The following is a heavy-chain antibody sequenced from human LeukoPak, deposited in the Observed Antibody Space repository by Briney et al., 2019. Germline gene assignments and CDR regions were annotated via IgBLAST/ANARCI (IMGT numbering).Heavy chain of an antibody. Sequence: PSETLSLTCAVYGGSFSGYYWSWIRQPPGKGLEWIGEINHSGSTNYNPSLKSRVTISVDTSKNQFSLKLSSVTAADTAVYYCARGLDLLWFGGITNWFDPWGQGTLVTVSS. CDR3: ARGLDLLWFGGITNWFDP. CDR1: GGSFSGYY. CDR2: INHSGST. D-gene: IGHD3-10*01. V-gene: IGHV4-34*01. J-gene: IGHJ5*02.